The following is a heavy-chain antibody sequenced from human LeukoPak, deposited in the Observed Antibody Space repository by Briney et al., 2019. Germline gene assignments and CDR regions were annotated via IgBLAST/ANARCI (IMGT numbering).Heavy chain of an antibody. CDR2: FDPEDGET. J-gene: IGHJ3*02. CDR3: ATGWLQARGYAFDI. D-gene: IGHD5-24*01. Sequence: ASVKVSCKVSGYTLTELSMHWVRQAPGKGLEWMGGFDPEDGETIYAQKFQGRVTMTEDTSTDTAYMELSSLRSEDTAVYYCATGWLQARGYAFDIWGQGTMVTVSS. CDR1: GYTLTELS. V-gene: IGHV1-24*01.